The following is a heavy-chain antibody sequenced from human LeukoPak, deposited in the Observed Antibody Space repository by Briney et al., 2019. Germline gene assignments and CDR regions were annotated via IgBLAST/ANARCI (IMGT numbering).Heavy chain of an antibody. CDR2: INSDVSST. D-gene: IGHD5-18*01. V-gene: IGHV3-74*01. CDR3: ARDRGYSPDY. J-gene: IGHJ4*02. Sequence: PGGSLRLSCAASGFTFSSYWMHWVRQAPGKGLVWVSLINSDVSSTNYADSVKGRFTIFRDNAKNTLYLQMNSLRAEDTAVYYCARDRGYSPDYWGQGTLVTVSS. CDR1: GFTFSSYW.